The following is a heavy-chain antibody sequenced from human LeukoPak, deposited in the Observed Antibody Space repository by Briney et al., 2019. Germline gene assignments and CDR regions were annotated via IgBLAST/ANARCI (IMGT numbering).Heavy chain of an antibody. V-gene: IGHV3-7*01. CDR2: IKEDGSEK. CDR1: GFTFSSYW. CDR3: VRGRYCNSISCDYFDY. Sequence: GGPLRLSCAASGFTFSSYWMSWVRQAPGKGLEWVANIKEDGSEKYYVDSVRGRFTISRDNAKNSLYLQMNSLRAEDTAVYYCVRGRYCNSISCDYFDYWGQGTLVTVSS. J-gene: IGHJ4*02. D-gene: IGHD2-2*01.